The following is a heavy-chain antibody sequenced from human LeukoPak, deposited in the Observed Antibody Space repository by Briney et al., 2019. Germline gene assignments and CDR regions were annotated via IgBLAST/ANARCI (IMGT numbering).Heavy chain of an antibody. J-gene: IGHJ4*02. CDR1: GYTFTNYY. D-gene: IGHD4-17*01. CDR2: INPGGGSA. V-gene: IGHV1-46*01. Sequence: ASVKVSCKASGYTFTNYYIHWVRQAPGQGLEWMGIINPGGGSATYAQRFQGRVTMTSDTSTSTVYLDLISLRAEDTAVYYCARDVAGDYYFDYWGQGTLVTVSS. CDR3: ARDVAGDYYFDY.